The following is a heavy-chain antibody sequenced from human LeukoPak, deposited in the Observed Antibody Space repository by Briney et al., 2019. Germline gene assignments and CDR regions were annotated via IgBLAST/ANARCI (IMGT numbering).Heavy chain of an antibody. D-gene: IGHD3-10*01. V-gene: IGHV3-23*01. CDR1: GFTLSSYV. Sequence: GGSLRLSCAASGFTLSSYVMSWVRQAPGKGLEWVSAISGSGGSTYFPDSVKGRFTISRDNSKNTLHLQMTRLRAEDPALYYCAKGPSGSYYGFDMWGQGTMVTVSS. CDR2: ISGSGGST. CDR3: AKGPSGSYYGFDM. J-gene: IGHJ3*02.